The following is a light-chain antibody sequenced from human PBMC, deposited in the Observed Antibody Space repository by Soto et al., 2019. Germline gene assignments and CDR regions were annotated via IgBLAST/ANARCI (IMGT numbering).Light chain of an antibody. Sequence: TPSPATLSLSTRERAPLSCRASQSVSSNLAWYQQKPGQAPRLLIYGASTRATGVPARFSGSGSGTEFTLTISSLQSEDFAVYYCQQYNNWPLTVGGGTKVDI. V-gene: IGKV3-15*01. CDR3: QQYNNWPLT. J-gene: IGKJ4*01. CDR1: QSVSSN. CDR2: GAS.